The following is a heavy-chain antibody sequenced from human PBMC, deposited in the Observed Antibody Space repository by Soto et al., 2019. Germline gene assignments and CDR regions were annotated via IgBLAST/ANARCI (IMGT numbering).Heavy chain of an antibody. Sequence: QVQLVESGGDVVHPGGSLRLSCVASGVTFSAFGWHWARQAPGKGLEWVAVISHNEKKIEYADSVKGRFTISRDISKNTVYLQMSRLRGGDSAIYYCAKDFMGRGDGNPYNWLDTWGQGTVVTVSS. CDR1: GVTFSAFG. CDR3: AKDFMGRGDGNPYNWLDT. J-gene: IGHJ5*02. CDR2: ISHNEKKI. D-gene: IGHD3-10*01. V-gene: IGHV3-30*18.